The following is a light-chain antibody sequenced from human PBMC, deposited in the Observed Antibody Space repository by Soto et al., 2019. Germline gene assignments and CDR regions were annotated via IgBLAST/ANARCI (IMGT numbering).Light chain of an antibody. CDR1: SRHSFYD. Sequence: QLVLTQPSYASASLGSSFSLTCTLSSRHSFYDIAWHQQRPGTAPRYLMKVEGSGNYDKGSGIPERFSGSSSGADRYLTISNLRSEDEGDYYWESWGSDTRVCGGGTKLTVL. CDR3: ESWGSDTRV. J-gene: IGLJ3*02. CDR2: VEGSGNY. V-gene: IGLV4-60*03.